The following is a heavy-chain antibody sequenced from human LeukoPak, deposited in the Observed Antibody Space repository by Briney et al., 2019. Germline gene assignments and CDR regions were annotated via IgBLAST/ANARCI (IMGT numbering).Heavy chain of an antibody. CDR1: GFTFTTYW. J-gene: IGHJ5*02. CDR2: ISSSGSTI. V-gene: IGHV3-48*04. CDR3: AKRYGTSGFNWFDP. D-gene: IGHD6-19*01. Sequence: QSGGSLRLSCAASGFTFTTYWMNWVRQAPGKGLEWISYISSSGSTIYYADSVKGRFTISRDNAKNSVYLQMNSLRAEDTAVYYCAKRYGTSGFNWFDPWGQGTLVTVSS.